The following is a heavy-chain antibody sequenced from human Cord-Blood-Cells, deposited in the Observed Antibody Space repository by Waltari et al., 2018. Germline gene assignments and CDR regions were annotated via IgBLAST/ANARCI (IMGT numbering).Heavy chain of an antibody. CDR2: IYYSGST. Sequence: QVQLQESGPGLVKPSQTLSLTCTVSGGSISRGGYYWSWIRQHPGKGLEWIGYIYYSGSTYYNPSLKSRVTISVDTSKNQFSLKLSSVTAADTAVYYCARDGAYYYGSGSYYNYFDYWGQGTLVTVSS. J-gene: IGHJ4*02. CDR3: ARDGAYYYGSGSYYNYFDY. V-gene: IGHV4-31*03. CDR1: GGSISRGGYY. D-gene: IGHD3-10*01.